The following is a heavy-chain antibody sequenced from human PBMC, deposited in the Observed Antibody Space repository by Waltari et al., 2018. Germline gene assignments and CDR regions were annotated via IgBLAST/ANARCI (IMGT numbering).Heavy chain of an antibody. Sequence: QVQLVESGGRVVETGEPLKLSCTAPGSTPRHYGMPWSRQAPGKGLESVAFLHYEVYDTFYADSVKGRFTISRDTSTNTLFLLMNSLRPEDTAVYYCANNPYCFNGHCLREFDYWGQGTLVTVSS. CDR3: ANNPYCFNGHCLREFDY. J-gene: IGHJ4*02. D-gene: IGHD2-21*02. CDR1: GSTPRHYG. CDR2: LHYEVYDT. V-gene: IGHV3-30*02.